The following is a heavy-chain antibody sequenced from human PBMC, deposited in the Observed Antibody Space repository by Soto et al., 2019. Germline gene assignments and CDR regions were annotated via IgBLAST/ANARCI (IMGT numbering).Heavy chain of an antibody. V-gene: IGHV4-59*01. D-gene: IGHD6-6*01. Sequence: SETLSLTCTVSGGSISSYYWSWIRQPPGKGLEWIGYIYYSGSTNYNPSLKSRVTISVDTSKNQFSLKLSSVTAADTAVYYCARATWQLVFLLWGQGTLVTVSS. CDR2: IYYSGST. J-gene: IGHJ4*02. CDR3: ARATWQLVFLL. CDR1: GGSISSYY.